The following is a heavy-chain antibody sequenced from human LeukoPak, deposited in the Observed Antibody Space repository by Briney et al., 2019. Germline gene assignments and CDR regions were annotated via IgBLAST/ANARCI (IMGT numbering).Heavy chain of an antibody. CDR1: GFTFTDYY. CDR2: IGPHSSAT. Sequence: ASMKVSYKSSGFTFTDYYIHWVRQAPGQGLAWMGYIGPHSSATSSPQEFQGRVTMTRDTSMSTAYMELTRLTSDDTAVYYCAREGNGLLSKDFDYWGQGTLVTVSS. J-gene: IGHJ4*02. V-gene: IGHV1-2*02. D-gene: IGHD2/OR15-2a*01. CDR3: AREGNGLLSKDFDY.